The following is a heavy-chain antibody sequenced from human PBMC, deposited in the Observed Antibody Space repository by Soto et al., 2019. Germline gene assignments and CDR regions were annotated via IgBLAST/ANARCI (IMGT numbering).Heavy chain of an antibody. J-gene: IGHJ6*02. CDR2: IIPIFGTA. D-gene: IGHD5-18*01. CDR1: GGTFSSYA. Sequence: QVQLVQSGAEVKKPGSSVKVSCKASGGTFSSYAISWVRQAPGQGLEWMGGIIPIFGTANYAQKFQGRVTITADESTRTAYMELSSLRSEDTAVYYCARERSSPDTALYYYYGMDVWGQGTTVTVSS. V-gene: IGHV1-69*01. CDR3: ARERSSPDTALYYYYGMDV.